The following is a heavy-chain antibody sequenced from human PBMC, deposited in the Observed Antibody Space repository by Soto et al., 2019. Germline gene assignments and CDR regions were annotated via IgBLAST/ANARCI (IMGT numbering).Heavy chain of an antibody. CDR3: AKAPGAVGLLDH. Sequence: EVQLLESGGGLVQPGGSLRLSCAASGFTFSSYAMSWVRQAPGKGLEWVSAISGSGGSTYYADSVKGRFTISRDNSKNTLYLQMNSLRAEDTAGYYCAKAPGAVGLLDHWGQGTLVTVSS. J-gene: IGHJ4*02. CDR1: GFTFSSYA. CDR2: ISGSGGST. D-gene: IGHD1-26*01. V-gene: IGHV3-23*01.